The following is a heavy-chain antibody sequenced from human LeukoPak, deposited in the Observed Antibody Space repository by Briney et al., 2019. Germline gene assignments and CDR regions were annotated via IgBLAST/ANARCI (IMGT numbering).Heavy chain of an antibody. V-gene: IGHV4-39*07. CDR2: IYYSGST. D-gene: IGHD2-15*01. J-gene: IGHJ5*02. CDR1: GGSIRSSSYY. CDR3: AREWSS. Sequence: SGTLSLTCTVSGGSIRSSSYYCGWIRQPPGKGVEWIWSIYYSGSTYYNASLKSRVTISVDTSKNQFSLKLSAVTAAETVGGYCAREWSSWGQGTLVSVSS.